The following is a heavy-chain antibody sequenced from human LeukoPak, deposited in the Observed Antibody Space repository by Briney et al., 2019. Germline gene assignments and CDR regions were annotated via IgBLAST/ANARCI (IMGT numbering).Heavy chain of an antibody. V-gene: IGHV4-34*01. J-gene: IGHJ4*02. CDR3: ASSSTRSLFDY. D-gene: IGHD2-2*01. Sequence: PSETLSLTCAVYGGSFSGYYWSWIRQPPGKGLEWIGEINHSGSTNYNPSLKSRVTISVDTSKNQFSLKLRSVTAADTAVYYCASSSTRSLFDYWGQGTLVTVSS. CDR1: GGSFSGYY. CDR2: INHSGST.